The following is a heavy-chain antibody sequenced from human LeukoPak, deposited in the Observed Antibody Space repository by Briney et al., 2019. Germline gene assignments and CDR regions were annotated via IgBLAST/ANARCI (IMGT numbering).Heavy chain of an antibody. D-gene: IGHD2-2*01. CDR2: FIPILGTA. CDR3: ARGLYCSSSTSCYDYGMDV. V-gene: IGHV1-69*13. Sequence: ASVKVSCKASGGTFRSYGLNWVRQAPGQGLEWMGGFIPILGTAKYAQKLQGRVTITADESTSTAYMGLSSLRYEDTAVYYCARGLYCSSSTSCYDYGMDVWGQGTTVTVSS. CDR1: GGTFRSYG. J-gene: IGHJ6*02.